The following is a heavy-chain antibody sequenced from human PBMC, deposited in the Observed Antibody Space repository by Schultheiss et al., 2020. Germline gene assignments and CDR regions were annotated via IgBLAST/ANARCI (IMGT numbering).Heavy chain of an antibody. Sequence: SETLSLTCTVSGGSISSGGYYWSWIRQHPGKGLEWIGYIYYSGSTYYNPSLKSRVTISVDTSKNQFSLKLSSVTAADTAVYYCARGTYYYDSSGYFDYWGQGTLVTVSS. J-gene: IGHJ4*02. D-gene: IGHD3-22*01. CDR2: IYYSGST. V-gene: IGHV4-31*03. CDR1: GGSISSGGYY. CDR3: ARGTYYYDSSGYFDY.